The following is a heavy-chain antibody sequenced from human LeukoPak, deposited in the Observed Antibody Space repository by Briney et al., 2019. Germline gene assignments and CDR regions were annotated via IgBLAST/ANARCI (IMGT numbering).Heavy chain of an antibody. J-gene: IGHJ4*02. Sequence: AGGSLRLSCAASGFTFSSYSMNWVRQAPGKGLEWVSYISSSSSTIYYADSVKGRFTISRDNAKNSLYLQMNSLRAEDTAVYYCVRNLAVAGTCFDSWGQGTLVTVSS. CDR3: VRNLAVAGTCFDS. CDR2: ISSSSSTI. V-gene: IGHV3-48*01. D-gene: IGHD6-19*01. CDR1: GFTFSSYS.